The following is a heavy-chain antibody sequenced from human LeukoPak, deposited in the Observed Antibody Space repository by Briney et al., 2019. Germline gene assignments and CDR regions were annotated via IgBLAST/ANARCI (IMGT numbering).Heavy chain of an antibody. J-gene: IGHJ4*02. CDR3: AKNEGAAIITPGGLDY. V-gene: IGHV3-30*18. Sequence: PGRSLRLSCAASGFAFSGYGMHWVRQAPGKGLEWVALISYDGNNKYYADSAKGRFTISRDNSKNTLYLQMNSLRPEDTAVYYCAKNEGAAIITPGGLDYWGQGTLVTVSS. CDR1: GFAFSGYG. CDR2: ISYDGNNK. D-gene: IGHD3-16*01.